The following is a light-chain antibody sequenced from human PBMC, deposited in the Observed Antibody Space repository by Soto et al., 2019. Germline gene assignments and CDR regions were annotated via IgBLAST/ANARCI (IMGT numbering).Light chain of an antibody. CDR3: IQTLQTPWT. CDR1: QSLLHGNGYNF. V-gene: IGKV2-28*01. J-gene: IGKJ1*01. CDR2: LGS. Sequence: DIVMTQSPLSLPVTPGEPASISCRSSQSLLHGNGYNFLDWYLQKPGQSPQLLIYLGSHRASGVPNRFSASGSGTDFTLKISTVAAEDVGVYYCIQTLQTPWTFGQGTNVGIK.